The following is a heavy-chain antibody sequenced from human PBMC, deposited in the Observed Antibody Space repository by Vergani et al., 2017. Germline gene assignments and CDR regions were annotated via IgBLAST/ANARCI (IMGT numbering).Heavy chain of an antibody. CDR1: GFTFSSYA. V-gene: IGHV3-23*01. CDR2: ISGSGGST. Sequence: EVQLLESGGGLVQPGGSLRLSCAASGFTFSSYAMSWVRQAPGKGLEWVSAISGSGGSTYYADSVKGRFTISRDNSKNTLYLQMNSLRAEDTAVYYCAKVWKRSDSSGGRFDPWGQGTLVTVSS. CDR3: AKVWKRSDSSGGRFDP. J-gene: IGHJ5*02. D-gene: IGHD6-19*01.